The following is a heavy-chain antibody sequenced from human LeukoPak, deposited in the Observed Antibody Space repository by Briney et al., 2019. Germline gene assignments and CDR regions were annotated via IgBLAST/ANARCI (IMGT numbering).Heavy chain of an antibody. D-gene: IGHD2-15*01. CDR2: INWYGGST. J-gene: IGHJ6*03. Sequence: GGSLRLSCAASGFTFDDYGMSWVRQAPGKGLEWVSGINWYGGSTGYADSVKGRFTISRDNAKNSLYLQMNSLRAEDTALYYCARVREYCSGGSCYAYYYYYMDVWGKGTTVTVSS. V-gene: IGHV3-20*04. CDR3: ARVREYCSGGSCYAYYYYYMDV. CDR1: GFTFDDYG.